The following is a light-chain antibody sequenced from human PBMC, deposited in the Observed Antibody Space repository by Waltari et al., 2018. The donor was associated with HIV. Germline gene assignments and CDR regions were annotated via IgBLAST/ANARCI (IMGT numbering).Light chain of an antibody. CDR3: HQYSACPCT. CDR1: KTLGST. V-gene: IGKV3-15*01. CDR2: STF. Sequence: EIVMTQSPATLSVFPWHTATLSCRASKTLGSTLALYQQKPGPPHRLLLYSTFTRATGVAVRFSGSGSGTESSLIITPLQSEDFAVYFGHQYSACPCTFGQGTKLEVK. J-gene: IGKJ2*02.